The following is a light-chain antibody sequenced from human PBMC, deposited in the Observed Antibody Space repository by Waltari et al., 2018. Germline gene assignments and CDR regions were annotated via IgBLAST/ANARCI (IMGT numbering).Light chain of an antibody. CDR3: QSYDSNNHGV. J-gene: IGLJ3*02. V-gene: IGLV6-57*01. CDR2: EDY. CDR1: SGSIASHF. Sequence: NFMLTQPHSVSESPGKTVTISCTRSSGSIASHFVQWFQQRPGSSHTTVIYEDYQRPSGVPDRFSGSIDSSSNSASLTISGLKTEDEADYYCQSYDSNNHGVFGGGTKLTVL.